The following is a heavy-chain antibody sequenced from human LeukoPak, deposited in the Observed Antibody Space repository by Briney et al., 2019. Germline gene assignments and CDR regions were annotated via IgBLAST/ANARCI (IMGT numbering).Heavy chain of an antibody. V-gene: IGHV3-49*03. Sequence: PGGSLRLSCTASGFTLGDYAMSWFRQAPGKGLEWVGFIRSKAYGGTTEYAASVKGRFTISRDDSKSIAYLQMNSLKTEGTAVYYCTRESPWFGDAFDIWGQGTMVTVSS. CDR1: GFTLGDYA. CDR3: TRESPWFGDAFDI. D-gene: IGHD3-10*01. CDR2: IRSKAYGGTT. J-gene: IGHJ3*02.